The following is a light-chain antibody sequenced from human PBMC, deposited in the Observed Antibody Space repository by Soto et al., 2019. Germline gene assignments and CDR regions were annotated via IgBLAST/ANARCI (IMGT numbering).Light chain of an antibody. V-gene: IGLV1-44*01. J-gene: IGLJ2*01. CDR1: SSNIGSNT. Sequence: QSVLTQPPSASGTPGQRVTISCSGSSSNIGSNTVNWYQQLPGTAPKLLIYSNNQRPSGVPDRFSGSKSGTSASLAISGLQSEDEADYYCAAWDDSLNGPVFGGRTKLTV. CDR3: AAWDDSLNGPV. CDR2: SNN.